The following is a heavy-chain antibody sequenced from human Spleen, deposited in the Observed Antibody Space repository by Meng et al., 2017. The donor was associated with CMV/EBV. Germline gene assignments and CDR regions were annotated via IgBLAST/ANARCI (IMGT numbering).Heavy chain of an antibody. CDR2: IGTAGDT. D-gene: IGHD3-22*01. Sequence: GESLKISCAASGFTFRNYEMNWVRQPTGKSLEWVSRIGTAGDTHYSGSLKGRFTISRENAENSLYLQMNSLRAGDTAVYYCARQYYYDSSGLGAFDLWGQGTMVTVSS. CDR1: GFTFRNYE. J-gene: IGHJ3*01. V-gene: IGHV3-13*01. CDR3: ARQYYYDSSGLGAFDL.